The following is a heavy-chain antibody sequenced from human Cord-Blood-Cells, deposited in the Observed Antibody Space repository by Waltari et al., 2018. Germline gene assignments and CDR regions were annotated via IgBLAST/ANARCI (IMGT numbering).Heavy chain of an antibody. V-gene: IGHV1-69*01. CDR1: GGTFCSYA. J-gene: IGHJ4*02. CDR3: ARVLYRTSCYDY. Sequence: QVQLVQSGAEVKKPVSSVTVSCKACGGTFCSYAISWVRQAPGQGLEWMGGIIPIFGTANYAQKFQGRVTITADESTSTAYMELSSLRSEDTAVYYCARVLYRTSCYDYWGQGTLVTVSS. D-gene: IGHD2-2*01. CDR2: IIPIFGTA.